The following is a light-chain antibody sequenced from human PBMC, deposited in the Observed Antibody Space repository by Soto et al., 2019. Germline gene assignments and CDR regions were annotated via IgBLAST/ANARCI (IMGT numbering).Light chain of an antibody. CDR1: QSISSW. V-gene: IGKV1-5*01. CDR3: QQSYDMPWT. J-gene: IGKJ1*01. CDR2: DAS. Sequence: DIHMTHSPSSLSSSVEDRFIITCRASQSISSWLAWYQQKPGKAPKLLIYDASSLESGVPSRFSGSGSGTEFTLTISSLQPEDFEAYYCQQSYDMPWTFGQGTKVDIK.